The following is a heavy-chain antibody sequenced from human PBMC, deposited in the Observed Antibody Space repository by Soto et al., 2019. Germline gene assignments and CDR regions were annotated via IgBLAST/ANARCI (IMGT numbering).Heavy chain of an antibody. CDR1: GFTFSSYA. CDR3: AKDARTTVTRPGRPRDAFDI. D-gene: IGHD4-17*01. J-gene: IGHJ3*02. Sequence: EVQLLESGGGLVQPGGSLRLSCAASGFTFSSYAMSWVRQAPGKGLEWVSAISGSGGSTYYADSVKGRFTISRDNSKNTLYLQMNSLRAEDTAVYYCAKDARTTVTRPGRPRDAFDIWGQGTMVTVSS. V-gene: IGHV3-23*01. CDR2: ISGSGGST.